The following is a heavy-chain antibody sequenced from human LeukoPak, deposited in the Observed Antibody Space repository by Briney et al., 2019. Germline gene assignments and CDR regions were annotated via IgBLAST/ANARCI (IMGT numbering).Heavy chain of an antibody. CDR3: ATSSEF. Sequence: SETLSLTCAVYGGSFSGYYWSWIRQPPGKGLEWIGEINHSGSTNYNPSLKSRVTISVDTSKNQFSLKLSSVTAADTAVYYCATSSEFWGQGTLVTVSS. D-gene: IGHD3-10*01. V-gene: IGHV4-34*01. CDR2: INHSGST. CDR1: GGSFSGYY. J-gene: IGHJ4*02.